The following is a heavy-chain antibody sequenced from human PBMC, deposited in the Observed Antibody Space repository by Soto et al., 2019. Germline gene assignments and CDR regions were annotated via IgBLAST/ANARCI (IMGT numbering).Heavy chain of an antibody. J-gene: IGHJ3*02. Sequence: GGSLRLSCAASGFTFSSYGMHWVRQAPGKGLEWVAVIWYDGSNKYYADSVKGRFTISRDNSKNTLYLQMNSLRAEDTAVYYCARGVSGYDAFDIWGHGTMVTVSS. CDR1: GFTFSSYG. CDR3: ARGVSGYDAFDI. D-gene: IGHD5-12*01. CDR2: IWYDGSNK. V-gene: IGHV3-33*01.